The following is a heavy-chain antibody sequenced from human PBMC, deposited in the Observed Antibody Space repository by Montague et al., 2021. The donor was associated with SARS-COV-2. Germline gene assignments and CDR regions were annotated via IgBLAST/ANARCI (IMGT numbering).Heavy chain of an antibody. Sequence: SETLSLTCTVSGDSISSFYWNWIRQPPGKGLEWIGRIYASGGTSYNPSLKSRVTMSVDTSKNQFSLKLNSVTAADTAVYYCGRGVVAATPVVDYWGRGTLVTVSS. J-gene: IGHJ4*02. CDR3: GRGVVAATPVVDY. CDR2: IYASGGT. D-gene: IGHD2-15*01. V-gene: IGHV4-4*07. CDR1: GDSISSFY.